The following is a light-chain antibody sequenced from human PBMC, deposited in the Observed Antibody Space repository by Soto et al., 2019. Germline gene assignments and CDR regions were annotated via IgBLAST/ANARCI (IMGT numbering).Light chain of an antibody. J-gene: IGLJ1*01. CDR3: ASYAGPSSDA. CDR2: GLT. Sequence: QSVLTQPASVSGVPGQSITISCSGDAVPYQLVSWYQHQPGKAPKLILYGLTERPAGVPTRFSGFKSGTTASLAISGLRFEDEADYYCASYAGPSSDAFGTGTKVTVL. V-gene: IGLV2-23*02. CDR1: GDAVPYQL.